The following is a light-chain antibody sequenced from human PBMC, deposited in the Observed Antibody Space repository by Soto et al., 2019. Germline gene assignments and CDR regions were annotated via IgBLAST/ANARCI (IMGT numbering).Light chain of an antibody. CDR3: CSYTSSSTLYV. V-gene: IGLV2-14*01. CDR1: SSDVGGYNY. CDR2: EVS. Sequence: QSVLTQPASVSGSPGQSITISCTGTSSDVGGYNYVSWYQQHPGKAPKLMIYEVSNRPSGVSNRFSGSKSGNTASLTISGLXAEDEADFYCCSYTSSSTLYVFGTGTKVTVL. J-gene: IGLJ1*01.